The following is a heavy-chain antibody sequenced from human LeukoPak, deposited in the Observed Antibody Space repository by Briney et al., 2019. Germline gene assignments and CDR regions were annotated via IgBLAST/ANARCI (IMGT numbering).Heavy chain of an antibody. CDR1: GYSFTNYW. Sequence: GESLKISCKGSGYSFTNYWIGLVRQMPGKGLKWMGIIYPGDSEARYSPSFQGQGTISADKSISTAYLQWSSLKASDTAMYYCARRRDLYSGSYYPFDYWGQGTLVTVSS. CDR3: ARRRDLYSGSYYPFDY. CDR2: IYPGDSEA. D-gene: IGHD1-26*01. J-gene: IGHJ4*02. V-gene: IGHV5-51*01.